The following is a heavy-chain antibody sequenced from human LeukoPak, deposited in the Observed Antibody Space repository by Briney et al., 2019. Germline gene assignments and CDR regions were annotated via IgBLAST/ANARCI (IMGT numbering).Heavy chain of an antibody. D-gene: IGHD6-19*01. CDR2: INPSGGST. J-gene: IGHJ6*03. Sequence: ASVKVSCTASGYTFTRYYMHWVRQAPGQGLEWMGIINPSGGSTNYAQKFQGRVTMTRDTSTTTVYMELSSLRSEDTAVYYCARGYSSGWYQGAQYYHYMDVWGKGTTVTVSS. CDR3: ARGYSSGWYQGAQYYHYMDV. V-gene: IGHV1-46*01. CDR1: GYTFTRYY.